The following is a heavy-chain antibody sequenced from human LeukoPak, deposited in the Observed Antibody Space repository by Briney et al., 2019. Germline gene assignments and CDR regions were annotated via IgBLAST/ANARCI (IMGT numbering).Heavy chain of an antibody. D-gene: IGHD6-6*01. CDR1: GFTFSSYA. Sequence: PGGALRLSCAASGFTFSSYAMHWVRQAPGKGLEWVAVISYDGSNKYYADSVKGRFTISRDNSKNTLYLQMNSLRAEDTAVYYCARDLSDSSSSAMDVWGKGTTVTVSS. CDR3: ARDLSDSSSSAMDV. V-gene: IGHV3-30-3*01. CDR2: ISYDGSNK. J-gene: IGHJ6*03.